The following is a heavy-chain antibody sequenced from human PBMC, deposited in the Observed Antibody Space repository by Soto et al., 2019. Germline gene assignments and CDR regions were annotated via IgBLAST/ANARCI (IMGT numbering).Heavy chain of an antibody. V-gene: IGHV3-9*01. CDR2: ISWNSGSI. CDR1: GFTFDDYA. D-gene: IGHD5-12*01. Sequence: EVQLVESGGGLVQPGRSLRLSCAASGFTFDDYAMHWVRQAPGKGLEWVSGISWNSGSIGYADYVKGRFTISRDNAKNTLYLQMNSLRAEDTAVYYCAKDIITRTVSGYAAFDIWRQGTMLTVSS. CDR3: AKDIITRTVSGYAAFDI. J-gene: IGHJ3*02.